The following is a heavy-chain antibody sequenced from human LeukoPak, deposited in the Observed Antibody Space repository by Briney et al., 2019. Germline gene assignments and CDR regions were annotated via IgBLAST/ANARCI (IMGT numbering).Heavy chain of an antibody. Sequence: PGGSLRLSCAASGFTFSNFAMTWVRQAPGKGLEWVSSISSSSSYIYYADSVKGRFTISRDNAKNSLYLQMNSLRAEDTAVYYCARARGIGLFGYWGQGTLVTVST. D-gene: IGHD3-16*01. CDR2: ISSSSSYI. J-gene: IGHJ4*02. V-gene: IGHV3-21*01. CDR3: ARARGIGLFGY. CDR1: GFTFSNFA.